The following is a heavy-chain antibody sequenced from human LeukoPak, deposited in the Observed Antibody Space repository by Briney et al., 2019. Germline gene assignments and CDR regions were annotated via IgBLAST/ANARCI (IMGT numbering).Heavy chain of an antibody. Sequence: PSETLSLTCAVSGHSISSGDFWGWIRQPPGKGLEWIGSIYHSGRTYYNPSLKSRVTISVDTSKNQFSLKLSSVTAADTAVYYCVRIPEGQTAYFDYRGQGTLVTVSS. D-gene: IGHD2-21*02. CDR1: GHSISSGDF. CDR3: VRIPEGQTAYFDY. V-gene: IGHV4-38-2*01. J-gene: IGHJ4*02. CDR2: IYHSGRT.